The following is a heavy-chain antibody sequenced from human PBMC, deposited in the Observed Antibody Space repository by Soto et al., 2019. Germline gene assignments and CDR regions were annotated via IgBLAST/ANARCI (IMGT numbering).Heavy chain of an antibody. Sequence: GGSLRLSCAASGFTFSSYGMHWVRQAPGKGLEWLAVIWYDGSNKYYADSVKGRFTISRDNSKNTLYLQMNSLRAEDTAVYYCAREVRQQLAPLDYWGQGTLVTVSS. CDR3: AREVRQQLAPLDY. D-gene: IGHD6-13*01. CDR2: IWYDGSNK. J-gene: IGHJ4*02. V-gene: IGHV3-33*01. CDR1: GFTFSSYG.